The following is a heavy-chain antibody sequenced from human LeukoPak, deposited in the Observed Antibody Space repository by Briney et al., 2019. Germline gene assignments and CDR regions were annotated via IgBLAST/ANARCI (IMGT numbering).Heavy chain of an antibody. CDR1: GGSISSYY. Sequence: SETLSLTCTVSGGSISSYYWSWIRQPPGKGLEWIGYIYYSGSTNYNPSLKSRVTISVDTSKNQFSLKLSSVTAADTAVYYGASNYYDSSGNYWGQGTLVTVSS. CDR2: IYYSGST. CDR3: ASNYYDSSGNY. J-gene: IGHJ4*02. V-gene: IGHV4-59*01. D-gene: IGHD3-22*01.